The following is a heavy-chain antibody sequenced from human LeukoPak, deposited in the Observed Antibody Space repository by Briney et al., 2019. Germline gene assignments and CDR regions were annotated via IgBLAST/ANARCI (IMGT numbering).Heavy chain of an antibody. D-gene: IGHD4-17*01. CDR2: INTSKGKT. CDR1: GYIYIKYG. Sequence: ASVKVSCKTSGYIYIKYGISWVRQAPGQGLEWMGWINTSKGKTNYAQKFQDRVTMTTDTSTSTAYMELKSLRSDDTAVYYCARDWEESTMTISDYWGQGTLVTVSS. CDR3: ARDWEESTMTISDY. J-gene: IGHJ4*02. V-gene: IGHV1-18*01.